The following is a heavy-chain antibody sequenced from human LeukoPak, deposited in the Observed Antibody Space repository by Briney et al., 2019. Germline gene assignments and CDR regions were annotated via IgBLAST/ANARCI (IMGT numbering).Heavy chain of an antibody. D-gene: IGHD6-6*01. J-gene: IGHJ6*03. CDR2: ILSSGSNI. V-gene: IGHV3-11*04. CDR3: ARDQVGSARLYYYYYYYMDV. Sequence: GGSLRLSCAVSGFTFSDYYMSWIRQATGKGLEWVSYILSSGSNIYYADYVKGRFTISRDNTKNSLYLQMNSLSAEDTAVYYCARDQVGSARLYYYYYYYMDVWGKGATVTVSS. CDR1: GFTFSDYY.